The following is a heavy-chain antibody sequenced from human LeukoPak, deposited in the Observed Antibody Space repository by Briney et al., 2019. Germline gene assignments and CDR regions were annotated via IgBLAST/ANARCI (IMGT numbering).Heavy chain of an antibody. CDR3: ARLYGSGSYYIDY. Sequence: SETLSLTCTVSGGSISSYYWSWIRQPPGKGLEWIGYIYYSGSTNYNPSLKSRVTISVDTSKNQFSLKLSSVTAADTAVYYCARLYGSGSYYIDYWGRGTLVTVSS. J-gene: IGHJ4*02. D-gene: IGHD3-10*01. CDR1: GGSISSYY. V-gene: IGHV4-59*01. CDR2: IYYSGST.